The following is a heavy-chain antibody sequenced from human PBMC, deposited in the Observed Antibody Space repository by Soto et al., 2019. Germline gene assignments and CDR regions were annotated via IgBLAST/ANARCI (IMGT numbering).Heavy chain of an antibody. CDR1: GFTFTAYT. V-gene: IGHV3-21*01. J-gene: IGHJ4*02. Sequence: PXESLRLSCAASGFTFTAYTINWVRQAPGKGLEWVASITRDSNHIYFADSVKGRFTLSRDNAKNSVYLQMNSLRAEDTAIYFCARPFIVGSTTLGYWGQGTLVTVSS. D-gene: IGHD1-26*01. CDR2: ITRDSNHI. CDR3: ARPFIVGSTTLGY.